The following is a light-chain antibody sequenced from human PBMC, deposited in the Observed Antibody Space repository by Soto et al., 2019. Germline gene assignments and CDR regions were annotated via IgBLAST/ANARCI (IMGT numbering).Light chain of an antibody. CDR1: QSVSRSY. J-gene: IGKJ2*01. Sequence: EVVLTQSPGTLSLSPGERATLSCRASQSVSRSYLAWYQQKPGQAPRLLIYIASSRATGIPDRSSGSGSGTDFTLTISRLEPADFAIYYCQQYGSSPYTFGQGTKLEIK. V-gene: IGKV3-20*01. CDR3: QQYGSSPYT. CDR2: IAS.